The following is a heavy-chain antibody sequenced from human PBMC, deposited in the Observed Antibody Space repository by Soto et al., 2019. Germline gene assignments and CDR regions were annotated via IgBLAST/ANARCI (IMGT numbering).Heavy chain of an antibody. Sequence: GSGPTLVNPTETLTLTFTVSVFSLSNGKVGVSWIRQPPGKALEWLAHIFSNDEKSYRTSLKSRLTISEDTSKSQVVLTMTNVDPVDTATYYCARILFGRSVAGGYFYMDVWGKGTTVTVSS. J-gene: IGHJ6*03. D-gene: IGHD6-19*01. CDR3: ARILFGRSVAGGYFYMDV. CDR1: VFSLSNGKVG. V-gene: IGHV2-26*01. CDR2: IFSNDEK.